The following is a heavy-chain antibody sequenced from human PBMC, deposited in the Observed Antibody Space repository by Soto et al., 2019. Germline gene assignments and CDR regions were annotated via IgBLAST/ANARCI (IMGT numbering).Heavy chain of an antibody. CDR3: ARGLRYSYGYHY. CDR1: GFTFSSYA. Sequence: GGSLRLSCAASGFTFSSYAMSWVRQAPGKGLEWVSAISGSGGSTYYADSVKGRFTNSRDNSKNTLYLQMNSLRAEDTAVYCCARGLRYSYGYHYWGQGTLVTVSS. D-gene: IGHD5-18*01. J-gene: IGHJ4*02. V-gene: IGHV3-23*01. CDR2: ISGSGGST.